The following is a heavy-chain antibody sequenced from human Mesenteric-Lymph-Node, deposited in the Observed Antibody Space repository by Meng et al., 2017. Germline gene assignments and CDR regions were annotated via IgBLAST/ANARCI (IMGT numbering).Heavy chain of an antibody. CDR2: FYTSGST. CDR1: GGSISSFY. Sequence: SETLSLTCTVSGGSISSFYWSWIRQPAGKGLEGIGRFYTSGSTNYNPSLKSRVTMSVDTSKNQFSLRLSSVTAADTAVYYCARAHDSSGYYYGALVSFDIWGQGTMVTVSS. V-gene: IGHV4-4*07. J-gene: IGHJ3*02. CDR3: ARAHDSSGYYYGALVSFDI. D-gene: IGHD3-22*01.